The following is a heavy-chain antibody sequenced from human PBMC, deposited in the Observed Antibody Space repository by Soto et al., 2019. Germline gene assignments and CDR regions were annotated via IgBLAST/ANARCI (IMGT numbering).Heavy chain of an antibody. D-gene: IGHD2-15*01. CDR1: GGSMRNVY. J-gene: IGHJ4*01. CDR3: ARAHAPTLPFDY. Sequence: LSLPCTVSGGSMRNVYWSWIRQPPGKRLEWIGFIFHSGNAKYNPSLKSRVTISIDTSKSQFSLSLDSVTAADTAVYFCARAHAPTLPFDYWGLGTLVTVSS. V-gene: IGHV4-59*01. CDR2: IFHSGNA.